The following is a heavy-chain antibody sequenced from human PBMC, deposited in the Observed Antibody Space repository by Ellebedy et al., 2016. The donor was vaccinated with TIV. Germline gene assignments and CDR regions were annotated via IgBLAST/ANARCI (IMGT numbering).Heavy chain of an antibody. V-gene: IGHV3-66*01. CDR1: GFTVSSSY. CDR2: IYINGTT. D-gene: IGHD1-1*01. J-gene: IGHJ3*02. Sequence: GESLKISCAASGFTVSSSYMSWVRRAPGKGLEWVSVIYINGTTYYSVSVKGRFTISRDDSKNTVFLQLNNLRADDTGVYYCASETFNDVDLEVWGIFHIWGQGTMVTVSS. CDR3: ASETFNDVDLEVWGIFHI.